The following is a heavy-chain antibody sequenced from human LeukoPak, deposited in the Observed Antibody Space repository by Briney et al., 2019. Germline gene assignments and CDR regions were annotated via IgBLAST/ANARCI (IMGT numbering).Heavy chain of an antibody. Sequence: GGSLRLSCAAPGFTFSSYGMNWVRQAPGKGLEWVAAISYDGSNDFYADSVKGRFTISRDNSKNTLYLQMNSLRAEDTALYYCAKGQGLYAPPRNYGMDVWGQGTTVTVSS. CDR1: GFTFSSYG. J-gene: IGHJ6*02. V-gene: IGHV3-30*18. D-gene: IGHD2-2*02. CDR2: ISYDGSND. CDR3: AKGQGLYAPPRNYGMDV.